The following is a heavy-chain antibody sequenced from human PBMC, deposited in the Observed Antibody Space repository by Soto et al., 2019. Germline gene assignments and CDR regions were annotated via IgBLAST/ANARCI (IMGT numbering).Heavy chain of an antibody. CDR1: GYTFTRYD. CDR3: ARAMGMITFGGVIVPPLTYFDF. V-gene: IGHV1-46*01. D-gene: IGHD3-16*02. J-gene: IGHJ4*02. Sequence: ASVKVSCKASGYTFTRYDLHWVRQAPGQGLEWMGIINPSGGSTSYAQKFQGRVSMTRDTSTSTVYMELSSLRSEDTAVYYCARAMGMITFGGVIVPPLTYFDFWGQGTLVTVSS. CDR2: INPSGGST.